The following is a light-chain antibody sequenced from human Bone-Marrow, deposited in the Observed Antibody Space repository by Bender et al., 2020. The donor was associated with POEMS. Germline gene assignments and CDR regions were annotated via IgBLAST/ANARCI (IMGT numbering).Light chain of an antibody. V-gene: IGLV1-51*01. CDR1: SSNIGSNY. CDR3: ATWDSSLSSVV. Sequence: QSVLTQPPSVSAAPGQKVTISCSGSSSNIGSNYVSWYQQVPGTAPKLLIYDSDKRPTGIPDRFSASQSGTSATLGITGLQTGDEADFYCATWDSSLSSVVFGGGTKLTVV. J-gene: IGLJ3*02. CDR2: DSD.